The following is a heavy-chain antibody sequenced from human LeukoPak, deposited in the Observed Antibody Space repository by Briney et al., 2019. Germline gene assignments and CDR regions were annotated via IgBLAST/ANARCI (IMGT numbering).Heavy chain of an antibody. Sequence: GGSLRLSCAAYGFTYSSCAMSWVRQAPGKGLEWVSTVRGSGGGTYYADSVKGRFTISRDNSKNTLYLQMNSLRAEDTAVYYCAEEPATRWLATFDYWGQGTLVTVSS. CDR1: GFTYSSCA. CDR3: AEEPATRWLATFDY. V-gene: IGHV3-23*01. D-gene: IGHD6-19*01. CDR2: VRGSGGGT. J-gene: IGHJ4*02.